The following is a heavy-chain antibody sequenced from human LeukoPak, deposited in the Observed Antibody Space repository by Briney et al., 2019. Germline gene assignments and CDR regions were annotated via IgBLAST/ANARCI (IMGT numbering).Heavy chain of an antibody. V-gene: IGHV4-34*01. CDR2: INHSGST. CDR1: GGSFSGYY. J-gene: IGHJ6*03. CDR3: VRDFGGMDV. D-gene: IGHD3-10*01. Sequence: SETLSLTCAVYGGSFSGYYWSWIRQPPGKGLEWIGEINHSGSTNYNPSLKSRVTISVDTSKNQFSLKLSSVTAADTAVYYCVRDFGGMDVWGKGTTVTISS.